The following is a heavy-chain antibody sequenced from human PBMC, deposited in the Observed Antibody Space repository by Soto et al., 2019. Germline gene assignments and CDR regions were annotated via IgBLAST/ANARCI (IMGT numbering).Heavy chain of an antibody. Sequence: PSETLSLTCAFYGGSFIGYYWSWIRQPPGKGLEWIGEINHSGSTNYNPSLKSRVTISVDTSKNQFSLKLSSVTAADTAVYYCARGQDGSGSYCMDVWGRGTTVTVSS. V-gene: IGHV4-34*01. CDR2: INHSGST. CDR3: ARGQDGSGSYCMDV. D-gene: IGHD3-10*01. J-gene: IGHJ6*02. CDR1: GGSFIGYY.